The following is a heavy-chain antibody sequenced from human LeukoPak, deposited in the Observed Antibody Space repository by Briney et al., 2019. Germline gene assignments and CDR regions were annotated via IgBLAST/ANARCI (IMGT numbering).Heavy chain of an antibody. J-gene: IGHJ6*03. D-gene: IGHD3-10*01. CDR1: GGSISTYY. Sequence: SETLSLTCTVSGGSISTYYWSWIRQPPGKGLEWIGRIYTSGSTNYNPSLKSRVTMSVNTSKNQFSLKLSSVTAADTAVYYCARDPRPGYYYMDVWGKGATVTVSS. CDR3: ARDPRPGYYYMDV. V-gene: IGHV4-4*07. CDR2: IYTSGST.